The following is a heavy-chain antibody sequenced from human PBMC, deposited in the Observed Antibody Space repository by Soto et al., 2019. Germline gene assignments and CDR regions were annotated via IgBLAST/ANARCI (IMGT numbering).Heavy chain of an antibody. CDR3: ASVDYDFWGGYSPRDEYYYMDV. V-gene: IGHV1-69*02. CDR2: IIPILGIA. Sequence: QVQLVQSGAEVKKPGSSVKVSCKASGGTFSSYTISWVRQAPGQGLEWMGRIIPILGIANYAQKFQGRVPITADKSTSTAYMELSRIRAEDTAVYYCASVDYDFWGGYSPRDEYYYMDVWGKGTTVTVSS. CDR1: GGTFSSYT. D-gene: IGHD3-3*01. J-gene: IGHJ6*03.